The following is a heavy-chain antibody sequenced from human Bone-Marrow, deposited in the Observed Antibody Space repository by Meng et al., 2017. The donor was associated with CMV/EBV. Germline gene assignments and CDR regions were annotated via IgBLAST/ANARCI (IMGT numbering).Heavy chain of an antibody. V-gene: IGHV1-46*01. CDR3: ARVYSSVGDYYYYGMAV. D-gene: IGHD1-26*01. CDR2: INPSGGST. Sequence: ASVKVSCKASGYTFTSYYMHWVRQAPGQGLEWMGIINPSGGSTSYAQKFQGRVTMTRDTSTSTVYMELSSLRSEDTAVYYCARVYSSVGDYYYYGMAVWGQGHTVNVSS. CDR1: GYTFTSYY. J-gene: IGHJ6*02.